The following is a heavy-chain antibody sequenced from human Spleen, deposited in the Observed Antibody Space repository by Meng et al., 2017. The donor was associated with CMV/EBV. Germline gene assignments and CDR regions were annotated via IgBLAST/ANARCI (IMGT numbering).Heavy chain of an antibody. CDR3: ARDLITMVRGVIDYYYGMDV. J-gene: IGHJ6*02. CDR1: GYTLIGYY. Sequence: ASVKVSCKASGYTLIGYYMHWVRQAPGQGLEWMGWINPHSGDTNYAQKFQGRVAMASDTSTSTAYMELRSLRSDDTAVYYCARDLITMVRGVIDYYYGMDVWGQGTTVTVSS. V-gene: IGHV1-2*02. CDR2: INPHSGDT. D-gene: IGHD3-10*01.